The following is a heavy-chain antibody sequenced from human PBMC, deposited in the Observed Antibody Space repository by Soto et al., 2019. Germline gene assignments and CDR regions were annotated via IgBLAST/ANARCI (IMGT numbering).Heavy chain of an antibody. CDR2: ISWNSGSI. V-gene: IGHV3-9*01. D-gene: IGHD5-18*01. CDR3: AKDMEYSYAKATFDY. CDR1: GFTFDDYA. Sequence: EVQLVESGGGLVQPGRSLRLSCAASGFTFDDYAMHWVRQAPGKGLEWVSGISWNSGSIGYADSVKGRFTISRDNAKNSLYLQMNSLRDEDTALYYCAKDMEYSYAKATFDYWGQGTLVTVSS. J-gene: IGHJ4*02.